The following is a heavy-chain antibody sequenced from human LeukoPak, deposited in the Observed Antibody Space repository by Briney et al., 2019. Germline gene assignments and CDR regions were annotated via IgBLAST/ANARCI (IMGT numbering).Heavy chain of an antibody. Sequence: ASVKVSCKASGYTFTSYDINWVRQATGQGLEWMGWMNPNSGNTGYAQKFQGRVTMTRNTSISTAYMELSSLRSEDTAVYYCARVYSGGWYYDYWGQGTLVTVSS. CDR3: ARVYSGGWYYDY. CDR2: MNPNSGNT. CDR1: GYTFTSYD. V-gene: IGHV1-8*01. J-gene: IGHJ4*02. D-gene: IGHD6-19*01.